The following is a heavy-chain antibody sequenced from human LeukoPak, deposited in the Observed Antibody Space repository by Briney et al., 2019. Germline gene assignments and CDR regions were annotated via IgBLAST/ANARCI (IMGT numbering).Heavy chain of an antibody. CDR3: ARAILDIVVVPAAAYYYYYMDV. J-gene: IGHJ6*03. V-gene: IGHV4-61*02. CDR2: IYTSGST. D-gene: IGHD2-2*01. Sequence: SETLSLTCTVSGGSISSGSYYWSWIRQPAGKGLEWIGRIYTSGSTNYNPSLKSRVTISVDTSKNQFSLKLSSVTAADTAVYYCARAILDIVVVPAAAYYYYYMDVWGKGTTVTISS. CDR1: GGSISSGSYY.